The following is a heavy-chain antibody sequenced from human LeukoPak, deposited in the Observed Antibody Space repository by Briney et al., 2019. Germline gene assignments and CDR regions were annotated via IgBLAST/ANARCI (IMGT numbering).Heavy chain of an antibody. Sequence: SETLSLTCGVYGGSFSGYYWNWIRQSPGKGLEWIGSIYYSGSTYYNPSLKSRVTISVDTSKNQFSLKLSSVTAADTAVYYCARAQYTTNLVVPDYYFDYWGQGTLVTVSS. V-gene: IGHV4-34*01. J-gene: IGHJ4*02. CDR3: ARAQYTTNLVVPDYYFDY. D-gene: IGHD2-2*01. CDR2: IYYSGST. CDR1: GGSFSGYY.